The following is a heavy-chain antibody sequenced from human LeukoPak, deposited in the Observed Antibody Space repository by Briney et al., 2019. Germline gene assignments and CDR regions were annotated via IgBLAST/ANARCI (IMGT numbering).Heavy chain of an antibody. J-gene: IGHJ4*02. D-gene: IGHD5-24*01. Sequence: GGSLRLSCAASGFTFTGSAMTWVRQAPGKGLEWVSSISSSSSYIYYADSVKGRFTISRDNAKNSLYLQMNSLRAEDTAVYYCARDDGDGYNYGFDCWGQGTLVTVSS. CDR1: GFTFTGSA. V-gene: IGHV3-21*01. CDR2: ISSSSSYI. CDR3: ARDDGDGYNYGFDC.